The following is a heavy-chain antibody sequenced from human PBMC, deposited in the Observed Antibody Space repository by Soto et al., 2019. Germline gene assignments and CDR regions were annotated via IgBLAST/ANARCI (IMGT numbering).Heavy chain of an antibody. CDR3: ARAGRDYDFWSGYLTDYYGMDV. Sequence: SETLSLTCSVYIESFSGYYWSWIRQPPGKGLEWIGEINHSGKTNYNPSLKSRVTISGDTSKNQFSLKLSSVTAADTAVYYCARAGRDYDFWSGYLTDYYGMDVWGQGSTVTVSS. CDR1: IESFSGYY. J-gene: IGHJ6*02. V-gene: IGHV4-34*01. D-gene: IGHD3-3*01. CDR2: INHSGKT.